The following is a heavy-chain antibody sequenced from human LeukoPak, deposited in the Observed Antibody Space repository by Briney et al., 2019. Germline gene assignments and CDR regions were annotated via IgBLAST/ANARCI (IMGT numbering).Heavy chain of an antibody. CDR1: GYTFTSYY. CDR2: ISAYNGNT. CDR3: ARVVGRPDSWFDP. Sequence: ASVKVSCKASGYTFTSYYMHWVRQAPGQGLEWMGWISAYNGNTNYAQKLQGRVTMTTDTSTSTAYMELRSLRSDDTAVYYCARVVGRPDSWFDPWGQGTLVTVSS. D-gene: IGHD2-15*01. J-gene: IGHJ5*02. V-gene: IGHV1-18*04.